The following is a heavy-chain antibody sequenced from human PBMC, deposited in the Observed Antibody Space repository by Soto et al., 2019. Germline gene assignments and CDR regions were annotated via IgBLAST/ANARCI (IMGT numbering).Heavy chain of an antibody. Sequence: GGSLRLSCAASGFTFSNSAMTWVRQAPGKGLEWVSVISGSGASTFYADSVKGRFTVSRDNSKNTLYLQMNSLRAEDTAVYYCAKARTRYSSSSFDYWGQGTLVTVSS. V-gene: IGHV3-23*01. D-gene: IGHD6-6*01. CDR3: AKARTRYSSSSFDY. CDR1: GFTFSNSA. CDR2: ISGSGAST. J-gene: IGHJ4*02.